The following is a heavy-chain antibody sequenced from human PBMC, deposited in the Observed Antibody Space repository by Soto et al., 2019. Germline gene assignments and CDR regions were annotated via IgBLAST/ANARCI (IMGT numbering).Heavy chain of an antibody. Sequence: PGGSLRLSCVASGFDFSSHDMNWVRQAPGKGLEWIAYINRRGVTHYADSVEGRFTISRDNAQNSLFLQMLSLRDEDTAVYYCARDAAKIFFFHFDLWGRGALVTVP. CDR1: GFDFSSHD. CDR2: INRRGVT. D-gene: IGHD3-3*01. CDR3: ARDAAKIFFFHFDL. J-gene: IGHJ4*02. V-gene: IGHV3-48*02.